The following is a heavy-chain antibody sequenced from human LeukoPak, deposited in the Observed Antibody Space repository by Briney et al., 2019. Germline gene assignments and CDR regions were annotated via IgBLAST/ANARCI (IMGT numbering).Heavy chain of an antibody. CDR1: GGSFSGYY. J-gene: IGHJ4*02. CDR3: ARRKRWLQFGVDY. D-gene: IGHD5-24*01. V-gene: IGHV4-34*01. CDR2: INHSGST. Sequence: SETLSLTCAVYGGSFSGYYWSWIRQPPGKGLEWIGEINHSGSTNYNPSLRSRVTISVGTSKNQFSLKLSSVTAADTAVYYCARRKRWLQFGVDYWGQGTLVTVSS.